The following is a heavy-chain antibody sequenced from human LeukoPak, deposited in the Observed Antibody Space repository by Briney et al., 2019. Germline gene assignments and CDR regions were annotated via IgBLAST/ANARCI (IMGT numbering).Heavy chain of an antibody. CDR1: GYTFTSYE. D-gene: IGHD2/OR15-2a*01. V-gene: IGHV1-8*01. J-gene: IGHJ6*02. Sequence: GASVKVSCKASGYTFTSYEINWVRQATGQGLEWMGWMNPNSGNTGYAQKFQGRVTMTRNTSISTAYMELSSLRSEDTAVYYCARVVIYYYGMDVWGQGTMVTVSS. CDR3: ARVVIYYYGMDV. CDR2: MNPNSGNT.